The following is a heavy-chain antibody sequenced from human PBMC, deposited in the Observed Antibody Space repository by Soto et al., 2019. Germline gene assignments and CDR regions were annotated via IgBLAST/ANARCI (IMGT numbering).Heavy chain of an antibody. CDR3: ARDSTYDSSGLVCAY. D-gene: IGHD3-22*01. J-gene: IGHJ4*02. CDR2: ISYDGSNK. CDR1: GFTFSSYA. Sequence: QVQLVESGVGVVMPGRSLRLSGAASGFTFSSYAMHWVREAPGKGLEGVAVISYDGSNKYYADSVKGRITISRDNSKNTLYLQMNSLRAEDTAVYYCARDSTYDSSGLVCAYWGQGTLVTVSS. V-gene: IGHV3-30-3*01.